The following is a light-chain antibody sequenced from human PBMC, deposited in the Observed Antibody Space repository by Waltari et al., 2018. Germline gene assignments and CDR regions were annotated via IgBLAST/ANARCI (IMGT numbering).Light chain of an antibody. J-gene: IGKJ1*01. CDR2: TAS. CDR1: QDIRND. Sequence: DIQMTQSPSSLSASVGDRVTFTCRASQDIRNDLGWYQQKPGKPPKRLIYTASTLQSGVPSSFSGTGSGTEFTLTISSLQPEDFATYYCLQHHTYPWTFGQGTKVEIK. V-gene: IGKV1-17*01. CDR3: LQHHTYPWT.